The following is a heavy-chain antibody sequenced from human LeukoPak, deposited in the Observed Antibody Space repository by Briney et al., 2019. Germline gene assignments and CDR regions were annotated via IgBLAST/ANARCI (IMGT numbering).Heavy chain of an antibody. V-gene: IGHV3-30*02. Sequence: PGGSLRLSCAASGFTFSSYGMHWVRQAPGKGLEWVAFIRYDGSNKYYADSVKGRFTISRDNSKNTLYLQMNSLRAEDTAVYYCAKDGGISGRPFDYWGQGTLVTVSS. CDR3: AKDGGISGRPFDY. CDR1: GFTFSSYG. D-gene: IGHD3-10*01. CDR2: IRYDGSNK. J-gene: IGHJ4*02.